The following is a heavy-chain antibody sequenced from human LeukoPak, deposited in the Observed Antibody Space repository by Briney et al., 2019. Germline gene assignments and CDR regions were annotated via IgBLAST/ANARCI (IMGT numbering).Heavy chain of an antibody. D-gene: IGHD5-18*01. CDR3: TTSGTTTMRFVDY. CDR1: GFTFTNAW. Sequence: GGSLRLSCAASGFTFTNAWMSWVRQAPGKGLEWVGRIITKTDGGTTDYAAPVKGRFAISRDDSKNTLYLQMNSLKTEDTAVYYCTTSGTTTMRFVDYWGQGTLVSVSS. CDR2: IITKTDGGTT. V-gene: IGHV3-15*01. J-gene: IGHJ4*02.